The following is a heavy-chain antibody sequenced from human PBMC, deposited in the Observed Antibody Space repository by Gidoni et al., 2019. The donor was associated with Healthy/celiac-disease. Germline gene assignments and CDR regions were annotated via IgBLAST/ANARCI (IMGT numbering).Heavy chain of an antibody. CDR3: AREMPTGTRGAFDI. V-gene: IGHV4-59*01. CDR1: GGSISSYY. Sequence: QVQLQESGPGLVKPSETLSLTCPVSGGSISSYYWSWIRQPPGKGLEWIGYIYYSGSTNYNPSLKSRVTISVDTSKNQFSLKLSSVTAADTAVYYCAREMPTGTRGAFDIWGQGTMVTVSS. D-gene: IGHD3-10*01. J-gene: IGHJ3*02. CDR2: IYYSGST.